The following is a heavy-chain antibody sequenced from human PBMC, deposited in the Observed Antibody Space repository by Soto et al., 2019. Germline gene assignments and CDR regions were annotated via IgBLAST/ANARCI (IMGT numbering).Heavy chain of an antibody. D-gene: IGHD6-13*01. CDR2: IYYSGST. Sequence: SETLSLTCTVSGGSISSYYWSWIRQPPGKGLEWIGYIYYSGSTNYNPSLKSRVTISVDTSKNQFSLKLSSVTAADTAVYYCARDSSSRSYWGQGTLVTVSS. CDR1: GGSISSYY. CDR3: ARDSSSRSY. J-gene: IGHJ4*02. V-gene: IGHV4-59*01.